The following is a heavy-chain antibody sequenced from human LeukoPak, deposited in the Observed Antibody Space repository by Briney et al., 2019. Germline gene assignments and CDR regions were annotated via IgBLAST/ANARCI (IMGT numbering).Heavy chain of an antibody. J-gene: IGHJ1*01. V-gene: IGHV3-74*01. CDR1: GFTFSEAW. Sequence: GGSLRLSCAASGFTFSEAWMHWVRQAPGKGLVWVSRINNDGSFTKYADSVKGRFTISRDNAKNTLSLQMNSLRAEDTAVYYCARVSGPVMNEYFYLWGQGTLVTVSS. CDR2: INNDGSFT. D-gene: IGHD2-21*01. CDR3: ARVSGPVMNEYFYL.